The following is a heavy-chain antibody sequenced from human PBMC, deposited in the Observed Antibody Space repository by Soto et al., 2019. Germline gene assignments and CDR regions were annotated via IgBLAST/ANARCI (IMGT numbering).Heavy chain of an antibody. V-gene: IGHV3-30*18. CDR1: GFTFNNYG. CDR3: AKDQGIAASHGID. CDR2: ISNAGSDK. D-gene: IGHD6-13*01. J-gene: IGHJ3*01. Sequence: QVQLVESGGGVVQPGRSLRLSCAASGFTFNNYGMHWVRQAPGKGLEGVATISNAGSDKYYADSVKGRLTISRDNSKNTVYLQMNSLRAEDTAVYYWAKDQGIAASHGIDWGQGTMVTVSS.